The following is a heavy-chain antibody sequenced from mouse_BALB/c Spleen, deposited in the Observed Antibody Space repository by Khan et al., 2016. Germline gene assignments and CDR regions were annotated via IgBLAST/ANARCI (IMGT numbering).Heavy chain of an antibody. CDR1: GYTFTDYY. D-gene: IGHD1-2*01. CDR2: IFPGSGST. Sequence: QVQLQQSGTELPRPGASVKLSCKASGYTFTDYYLHWVKQRTEQGLEWIGEIFPGSGSTYYNEKFKGKASLTADTSSSTAYMQISSLTSEDSAVYFCARSYYGYFAMDYWGHGASVTVSS. CDR3: ARSYYGYFAMDY. V-gene: IGHV1-77*01. J-gene: IGHJ4*01.